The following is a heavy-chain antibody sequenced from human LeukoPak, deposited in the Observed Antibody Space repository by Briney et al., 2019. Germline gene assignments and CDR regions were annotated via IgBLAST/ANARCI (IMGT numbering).Heavy chain of an antibody. CDR3: ARDRLLWFGELDY. V-gene: IGHV4-39*07. J-gene: IGHJ4*02. D-gene: IGHD3-10*01. CDR2: IYYSGST. CDR1: GGSISSTTYY. Sequence: SETLSLTCTVSGGSISSTTYYWGWIRQPPGTGLEWIGSIYYSGSTYYNPSLKSRVTISVDTSKNQISLKLRSLTAADTAVYYCARDRLLWFGELDYWGQGTLVIVSS.